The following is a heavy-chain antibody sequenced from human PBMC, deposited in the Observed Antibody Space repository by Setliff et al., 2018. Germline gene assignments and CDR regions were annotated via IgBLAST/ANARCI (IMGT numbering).Heavy chain of an antibody. CDR1: GFTFRSYS. Sequence: GGSLRLSCAASGFTFRSYSMNWVRQAPGKGLDWVSTVDGSGYSTFYADSVKGRFTISRDNSKNTLYLQMNSLRAEDTAVYYCAKGGSVGATSYYYYYMDVWGKGTTVTVSS. CDR3: AKGGSVGATSYYYYYMDV. D-gene: IGHD1-26*01. J-gene: IGHJ6*03. CDR2: VDGSGYST. V-gene: IGHV3-23*01.